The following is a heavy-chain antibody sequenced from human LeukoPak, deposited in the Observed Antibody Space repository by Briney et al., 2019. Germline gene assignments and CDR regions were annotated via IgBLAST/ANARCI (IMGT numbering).Heavy chain of an antibody. Sequence: SETLSLSCTVSGGSISSHYWSWIRQPPGKGLEWIGYIYYSGSTNYNPSLKSRVTISVDTSKNQFSLKLSPVTAADTAVYYCARDRGLRFLEWLPQNPYSGHYMDVWGKGTTVTVSS. CDR1: GGSISSHY. J-gene: IGHJ6*03. CDR2: IYYSGST. CDR3: ARDRGLRFLEWLPQNPYSGHYMDV. V-gene: IGHV4-59*11. D-gene: IGHD3-3*01.